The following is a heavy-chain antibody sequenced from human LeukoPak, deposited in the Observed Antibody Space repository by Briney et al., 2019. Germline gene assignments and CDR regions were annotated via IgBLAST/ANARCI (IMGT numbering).Heavy chain of an antibody. CDR2: IWYDGSNK. CDR3: ARDPTEQQLVLHYFDC. V-gene: IGHV3-33*01. CDR1: GFTFSSYG. D-gene: IGHD6-13*01. Sequence: GGSLRLSCAASGFTFSSYGMHWVRQAPGKGLEWVAVIWYDGSNKYYADSVKGRFTISRDNSKNTLYLQMNSLRAEDTAVYYCARDPTEQQLVLHYFDCWGQGTLVTASS. J-gene: IGHJ4*02.